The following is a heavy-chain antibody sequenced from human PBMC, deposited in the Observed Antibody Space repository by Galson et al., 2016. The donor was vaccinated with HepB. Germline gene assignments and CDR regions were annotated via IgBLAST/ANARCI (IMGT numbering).Heavy chain of an antibody. CDR2: ISSSKTYI. D-gene: IGHD3-3*01. V-gene: IGHV3-21*01. CDR3: AREGSVVKPTDPVSAFDF. Sequence: SLRLSCAASGFTFKTYTMNWVRQAPGKAPEWVSSISSSKTYIYYADSVRGRFTVSRDNAKDSLYLQMYSLRAEDTATYYCAREGSVVKPTDPVSAFDFWGQGTLVTASS. CDR1: GFTFKTYT. J-gene: IGHJ4*02.